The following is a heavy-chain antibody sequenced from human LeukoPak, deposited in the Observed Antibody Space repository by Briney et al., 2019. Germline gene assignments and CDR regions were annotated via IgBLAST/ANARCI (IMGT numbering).Heavy chain of an antibody. CDR3: ACDRYYHPDY. CDR1: GLDLSGYW. J-gene: IGHJ4*02. CDR2: INSDGSST. Sequence: GASLRLSCAASGLDLSGYWMHWVRQAPGKGLVWVSRINSDGSSTTYANSVQGRFTISRDNAKNTLYLQMSSLRAEDTAVYYCACDRYYHPDYWGQGTLVTVSS. D-gene: IGHD2-21*01. V-gene: IGHV3-74*01.